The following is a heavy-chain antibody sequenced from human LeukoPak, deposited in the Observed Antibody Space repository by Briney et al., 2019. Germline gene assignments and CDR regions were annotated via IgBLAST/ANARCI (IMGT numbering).Heavy chain of an antibody. CDR1: GYSFTSYA. J-gene: IGHJ4*02. D-gene: IGHD2-2*01. CDR2: INTGNGNT. CDR3: ARVGYCSSTSCLNFDH. V-gene: IGHV1-3*04. Sequence: GASVKVSCKASGYSFTSYAMHWVRQAPGQRLEWMGRINTGNGNTEYSQKFQGRVSITRDRSASTVYTELSSLRSEDTAVYYCARVGYCSSTSCLNFDHWGQGTLVTVSS.